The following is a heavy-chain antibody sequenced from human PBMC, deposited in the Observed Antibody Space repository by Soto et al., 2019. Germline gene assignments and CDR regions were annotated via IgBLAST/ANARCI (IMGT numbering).Heavy chain of an antibody. J-gene: IGHJ6*02. Sequence: PSETLSLTCTVSGGSISSGGYYWSWIRQHPGKGLEWIGYIYYSGSTYYNPSLKSRVTISVDTSKNQFSLKLSSVTAADTAVYYCARDTGENYGSGSPWVYYYGMDVWGQGTTVTVSS. CDR2: IYYSGST. V-gene: IGHV4-31*03. D-gene: IGHD3-10*01. CDR1: GGSISSGGYY. CDR3: ARDTGENYGSGSPWVYYYGMDV.